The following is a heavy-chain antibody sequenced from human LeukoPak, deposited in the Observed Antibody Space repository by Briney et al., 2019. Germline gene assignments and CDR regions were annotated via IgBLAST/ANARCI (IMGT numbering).Heavy chain of an antibody. J-gene: IGHJ3*02. D-gene: IGHD3-10*01. CDR2: ISYDGSNK. V-gene: IGHV3-30-3*01. CDR1: GFTFSSYA. CDR3: ARDSITNDAFDI. Sequence: GGSLRLSCAASGFTFSSYAMHWVRQAPGKGLEWVAVISYDGSNKYYADSVKGRFTISRDNAKNSLFLQMNSLRAEDTAVYYCARDSITNDAFDIWGRGTMVTVSS.